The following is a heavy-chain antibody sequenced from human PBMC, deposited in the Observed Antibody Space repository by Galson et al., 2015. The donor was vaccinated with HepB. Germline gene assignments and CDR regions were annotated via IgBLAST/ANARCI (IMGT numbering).Heavy chain of an antibody. V-gene: IGHV3-23*01. CDR3: AKEGAWGGDGPGYRPDFDY. CDR1: GLTFSSYA. J-gene: IGHJ4*02. D-gene: IGHD3-9*01. Sequence: SLRLSCAASGLTFSSYAMSWVRQAPGKGLEWVSAISGSGGSTYYADSVKGRFTISRDNSKNTLYLQMNSLRAEDTAVYYCAKEGAWGGDGPGYRPDFDYWGQGTLVTVSS. CDR2: ISGSGGST.